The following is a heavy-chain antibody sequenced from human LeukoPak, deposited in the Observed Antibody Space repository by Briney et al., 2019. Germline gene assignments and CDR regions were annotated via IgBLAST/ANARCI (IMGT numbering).Heavy chain of an antibody. CDR1: GFTFSSYA. V-gene: IGHV3-23*01. CDR3: ARDNGYRNGHAFDF. J-gene: IGHJ4*02. CDR2: ISGSGTAT. Sequence: PGGSLRLSCAASGFTFSSYAMSWVRQAPGKELVWISTISGSGTATHYADSVEGRFTISRDNSKNTLYLQVNSLRGEDTGVYYCARDNGYRNGHAFDFWGQGTLVTVSS. D-gene: IGHD5-18*01.